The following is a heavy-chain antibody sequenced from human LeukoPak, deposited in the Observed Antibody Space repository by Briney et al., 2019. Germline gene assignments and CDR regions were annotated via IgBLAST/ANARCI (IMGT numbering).Heavy chain of an antibody. V-gene: IGHV4-34*01. CDR3: ARGGLVPYYYGSGSPGFDY. D-gene: IGHD3-10*01. J-gene: IGHJ4*02. CDR1: GGSFSGYY. Sequence: SETLSLTCAVYGGSFSGYYWSWIRQPPGKGLEWIGEINHSGSTNYNPSLESRVTISVDTSKNQFSLKLSSVTAADTAVYYCARGGLVPYYYGSGSPGFDYWGQGTLVTVSS. CDR2: INHSGST.